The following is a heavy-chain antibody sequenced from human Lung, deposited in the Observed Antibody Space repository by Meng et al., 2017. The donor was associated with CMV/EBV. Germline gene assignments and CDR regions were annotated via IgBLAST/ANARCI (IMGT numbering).Heavy chain of an antibody. CDR3: ATTRGRGGNGPCDY. D-gene: IGHD2-15*01. J-gene: IGHJ4*02. V-gene: IGHV4-59*01. CDR2: IYYSGST. Sequence: GSLRLXXTVSGGSISSYYWSWIRQPPGKGLEWIGYIYYSGSTNYNPSLKSRVTISVDTSKNQFSLKLSSVTAADTAVYYCATTRGRGGNGPCDYWGQGTXVTVSS. CDR1: GGSISSYY.